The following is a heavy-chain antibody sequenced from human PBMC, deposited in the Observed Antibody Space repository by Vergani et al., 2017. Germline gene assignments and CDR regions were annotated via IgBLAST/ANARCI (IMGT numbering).Heavy chain of an antibody. CDR3: ARDLYYDSSGFYYYYGMDV. CDR1: GFTFSSYG. CDR2: IWYDGSNK. V-gene: IGHV3-33*01. D-gene: IGHD3-22*01. J-gene: IGHJ6*02. Sequence: QVQLVESGGGVVQPGRSLRLSCAASGFTFSSYGMHWVRQAPGKGLEWVAVIWYDGSNKYYADSVKGRFTISRDNSKNTLYLQMNSLRAEDTAVYYCARDLYYDSSGFYYYYGMDVWGQGP.